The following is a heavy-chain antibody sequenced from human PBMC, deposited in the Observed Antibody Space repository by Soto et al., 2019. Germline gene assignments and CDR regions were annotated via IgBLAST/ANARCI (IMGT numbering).Heavy chain of an antibody. J-gene: IGHJ5*02. V-gene: IGHV3-30*18. CDR2: ISYDGSNK. Sequence: GGSLRLSCAASGFTFSSYGMHWVRQAPGKGLEWVAVISYDGSNKYYADSVKGRFTISRDNSKNTLYLQMNSLRAEDTAVYYCAKGQYGSGRDPDWFDPWGQGTLVTV. D-gene: IGHD1-26*01. CDR1: GFTFSSYG. CDR3: AKGQYGSGRDPDWFDP.